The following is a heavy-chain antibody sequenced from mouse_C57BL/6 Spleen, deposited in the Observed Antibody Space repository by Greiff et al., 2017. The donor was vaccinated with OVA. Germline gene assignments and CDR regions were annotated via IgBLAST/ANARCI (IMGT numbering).Heavy chain of an antibody. CDR2: IDPSDSYT. CDR1: GYTFTSYW. J-gene: IGHJ4*01. V-gene: IGHV1-59*01. Sequence: VQLQQPGAELVRPGTSVKLSCKASGYTFTSYWMHWVKQRPGQGLEWIGVIDPSDSYTNYNQKFKGKATLTVETASSTAYLQLSSLTSEDSAVYYCAAGRREAMDYWGQGTSVTVSS. CDR3: AAGRREAMDY.